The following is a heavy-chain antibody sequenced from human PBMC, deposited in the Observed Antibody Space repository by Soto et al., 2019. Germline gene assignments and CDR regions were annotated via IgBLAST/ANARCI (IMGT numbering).Heavy chain of an antibody. CDR1: GYSFTSYW. CDR2: IDPSDSYT. D-gene: IGHD2-15*01. Sequence: GESLKISCKGSGYSFTSYWISWVRQMPGKGLEWMGRIDPSDSYTNYSPSFQGHVTISADKSISTAYLQWSSLKASDTAMYYCARHCSGGSCYSSYYYYGMDVWGQGTTVTVSS. CDR3: ARHCSGGSCYSSYYYYGMDV. J-gene: IGHJ6*01. V-gene: IGHV5-10-1*01.